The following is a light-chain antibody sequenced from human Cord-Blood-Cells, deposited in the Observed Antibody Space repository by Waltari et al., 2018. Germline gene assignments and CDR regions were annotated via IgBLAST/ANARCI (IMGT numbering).Light chain of an antibody. CDR2: GAS. CDR3: QQYNNWPMYT. J-gene: IGKJ2*01. Sequence: EIVMTPSPAPLSWSPGEQANLSCRASQSVSTNLTLYQQKPGQAPRRLLFGASTRATAIPPSFSGSGSGTEFTFTISSLQSDDFAVYYCQQYNNWPMYTCGQGTKLEIK. V-gene: IGKV3D-15*01. CDR1: QSVSTN.